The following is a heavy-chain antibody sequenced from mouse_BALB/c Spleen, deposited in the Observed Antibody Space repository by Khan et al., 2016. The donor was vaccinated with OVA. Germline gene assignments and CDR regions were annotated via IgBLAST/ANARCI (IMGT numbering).Heavy chain of an antibody. D-gene: IGHD2-1*01. CDR1: GYIFTSYY. V-gene: IGHV1S81*02. Sequence: QMQLEESGAELVKPGASVKLSCKASGYIFTSYYMYWVKQRPGQGLEWIGEINPNNGDANFNEKFKNKAALTVDTSSITAYIQLSSLTSEDSAVYYCTRSGYGTFAYWGQGTLVTVSA. J-gene: IGHJ3*01. CDR2: INPNNGDA. CDR3: TRSGYGTFAY.